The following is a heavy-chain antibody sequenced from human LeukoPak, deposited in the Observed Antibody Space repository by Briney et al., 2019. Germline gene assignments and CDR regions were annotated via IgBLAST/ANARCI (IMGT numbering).Heavy chain of an antibody. CDR1: GGSISSYY. CDR2: IYYSGST. Sequence: SETLSLTCTVSGGSISSYYWSWIRQPPGKGLEWIGYIYYSGSTNYNPSLKSRVTISVDTSKNQFSLKLSSVTAADTAVYYCARGQARLSWFDPWGQGTLVTVSS. CDR3: ARGQARLSWFDP. D-gene: IGHD6-19*01. V-gene: IGHV4-59*08. J-gene: IGHJ5*02.